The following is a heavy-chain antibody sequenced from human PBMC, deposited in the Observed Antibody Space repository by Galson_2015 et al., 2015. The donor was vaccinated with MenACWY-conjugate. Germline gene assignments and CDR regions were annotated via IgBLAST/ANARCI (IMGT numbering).Heavy chain of an antibody. CDR2: ISSSSTI. CDR1: GFTFSTYS. D-gene: IGHD5-18*01. CDR3: ARVPGYSYGYYDW. J-gene: IGHJ4*02. V-gene: IGHV3-48*02. Sequence: SLRLSCAASGFTFSTYSMNWVRQAPGKGLEWVSYISSSSTIYYADSVKGRFTISRDNAKNSLYLQMNTLRDEDTAVHYCARVPGYSYGYYDWWGQGNRVTVSS.